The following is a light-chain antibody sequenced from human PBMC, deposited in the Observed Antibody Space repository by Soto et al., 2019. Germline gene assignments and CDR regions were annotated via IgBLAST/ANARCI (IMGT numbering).Light chain of an antibody. V-gene: IGKV1-39*01. CDR3: QQYVTSPRT. Sequence: DIQMTPSPSSLSASVGDRVTITCRASQSISNHLNWYQQKPGKAPKLLIYDASSLESGVPSRFSGSGSGTDFTLTISRLEPEDFAVYYCQQYVTSPRTFGQGTKVDIK. CDR1: QSISNH. CDR2: DAS. J-gene: IGKJ1*01.